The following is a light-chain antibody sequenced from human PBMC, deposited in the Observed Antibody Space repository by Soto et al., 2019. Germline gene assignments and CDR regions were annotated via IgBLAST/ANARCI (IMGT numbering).Light chain of an antibody. Sequence: QSVLAQPRSASGSPGHSVTISCTGTSSDVGGYNYVSWYQQHPGKAPKLMIYEVSKRPSGVPDRFSGSKSGNTASLTVSVLQAEDEADYYCSSYAGSNNVLGTGTKV. CDR3: SSYAGSNNV. V-gene: IGLV2-8*01. CDR1: SSDVGGYNY. CDR2: EVS. J-gene: IGLJ1*01.